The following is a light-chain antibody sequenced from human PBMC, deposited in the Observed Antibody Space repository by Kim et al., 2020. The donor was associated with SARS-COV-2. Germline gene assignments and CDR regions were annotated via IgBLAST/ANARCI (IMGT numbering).Light chain of an antibody. Sequence: ASVGDRVTITCRATQSISGWLAWYQQNPGKAPKVLIYDASTLESGVPSRFSGSGSGTEFTLTISSLQPDDFATYYCQQYSNSSPYTFGQGTKLEI. CDR2: DAS. CDR3: QQYSNSSPYT. CDR1: QSISGW. V-gene: IGKV1-5*01. J-gene: IGKJ2*01.